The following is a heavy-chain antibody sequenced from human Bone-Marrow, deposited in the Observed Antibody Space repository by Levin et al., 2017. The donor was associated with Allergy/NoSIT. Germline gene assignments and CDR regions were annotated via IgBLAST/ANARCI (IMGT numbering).Heavy chain of an antibody. V-gene: IGHV3-30*03. CDR3: ATIALLWWQPGDFDY. CDR2: ISYDGSNK. D-gene: IGHD2-21*01. CDR1: GFTFSSYG. Sequence: PGGSLRLSCAASGFTFSSYGMHWVRQAPGKGLEWVAVISYDGSNKYYADSVKGRFTISRDNSKNTLYLQMNSLRAEDTAVYYCATIALLWWQPGDFDYWGQGTLVTVSS. J-gene: IGHJ4*02.